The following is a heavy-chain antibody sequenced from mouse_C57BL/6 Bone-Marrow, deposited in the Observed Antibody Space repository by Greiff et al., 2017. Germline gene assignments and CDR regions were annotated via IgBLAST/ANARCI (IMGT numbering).Heavy chain of an antibody. CDR2: ISSGSSTI. D-gene: IGHD2-4*01. J-gene: IGHJ3*01. Sequence: EVKVEESGGGLVKPGGSLKLSCAASGFTFSDYGMHWVRQAPEKGLEWVAYISSGSSTIYYADTVKGRCTISRDNAKNTLFLQMTSLRSEDTAMYCCARHYYDDDEVFAYWGQGTLVTVSA. CDR3: ARHYYDDDEVFAY. CDR1: GFTFSDYG. V-gene: IGHV5-17*01.